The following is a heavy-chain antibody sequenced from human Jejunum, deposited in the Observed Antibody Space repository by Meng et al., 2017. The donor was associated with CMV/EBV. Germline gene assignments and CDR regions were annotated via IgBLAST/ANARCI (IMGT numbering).Heavy chain of an antibody. V-gene: IGHV4-61*01. CDR3: ATTLYPIPFLNYFDP. CDR2: LYYSETA. D-gene: IGHD3-16*01. J-gene: IGHJ5*02. CDR1: GSVSSASYY. Sequence: GSVSSASYYGSWIRQPPGKGLEWIGYLYYSETAYYSPSLRSRVTISVDTTKNQFSLRLNSVTAADTAVYFCATTLYPIPFLNYFDPWGQGTLVTVSS.